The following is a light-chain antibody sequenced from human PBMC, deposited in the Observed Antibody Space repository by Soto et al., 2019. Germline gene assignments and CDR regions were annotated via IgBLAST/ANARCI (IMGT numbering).Light chain of an antibody. V-gene: IGLV1-44*01. Sequence: QSVLTQPPSASGTPGQRVTISCSGSSSNIGSNSVNWYQQLPGTAPKLLIYRNNQRPSGVPDRFSVSKSGTSASLAISGLQSADEADYYCATWDDSLNGVVFGGGTKLTVL. J-gene: IGLJ2*01. CDR3: ATWDDSLNGVV. CDR1: SSNIGSNS. CDR2: RNN.